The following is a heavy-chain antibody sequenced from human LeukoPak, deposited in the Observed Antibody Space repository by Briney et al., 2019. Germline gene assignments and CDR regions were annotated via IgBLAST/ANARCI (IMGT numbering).Heavy chain of an antibody. D-gene: IGHD3-22*01. CDR3: AREINSYDSSGYKTSPFDY. CDR1: GGSISSYY. J-gene: IGHJ4*02. Sequence: PSETLSLTCTVSGGSISSYYWSRIRQPAGKGLEGIGRIYNSGSTNYNPSLKSRVTMSVDTPKKHSSLRLSSVTAADTAVYYCAREINSYDSSGYKTSPFDYWGQGILVTVSS. CDR2: IYNSGST. V-gene: IGHV4-4*07.